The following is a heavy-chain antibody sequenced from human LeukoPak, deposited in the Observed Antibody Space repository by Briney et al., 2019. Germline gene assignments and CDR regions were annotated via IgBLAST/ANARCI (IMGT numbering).Heavy chain of an antibody. D-gene: IGHD3-9*01. V-gene: IGHV4-4*02. CDR1: GVSISSSEW. CDR3: GKTDIYFNPIDY. J-gene: IGHJ4*02. CDR2: IHRAGRT. Sequence: TASETLSLTCAVSGVSISSSEWWIWVRQPPGQGLEWIGEIHRAGRTRYNPSLKSRVTISMDYSKNQFSLKLTSVTAADTAIYYCGKTDIYFNPIDYWGPGSPVTVSS.